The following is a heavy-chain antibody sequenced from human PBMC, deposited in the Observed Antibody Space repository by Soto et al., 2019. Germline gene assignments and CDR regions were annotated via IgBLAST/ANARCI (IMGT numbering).Heavy chain of an antibody. V-gene: IGHV3-23*01. Sequence: EVPLLESGGGLVQPGGSLRLSCAASGFTFSSYAMSWVRQAPGKGLEWVSAISGSGGSTYYADSVKGRFTISRDNSKSTLDLQMNSLRAEDTAVYYCASAAREYYYYGMGVWGQGTTVTVSS. J-gene: IGHJ6*02. CDR2: ISGSGGST. CDR3: ASAAREYYYYGMGV. CDR1: GFTFSSYA.